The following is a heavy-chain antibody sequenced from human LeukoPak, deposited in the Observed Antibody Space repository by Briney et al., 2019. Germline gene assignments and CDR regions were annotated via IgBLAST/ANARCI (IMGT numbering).Heavy chain of an antibody. J-gene: IGHJ4*02. CDR3: ARKTYYDSSEIDY. CDR1: GGSISSSNW. V-gene: IGHV4-4*02. CDR2: IYHSGST. D-gene: IGHD3-22*01. Sequence: KASETLSLTCAVSGGSISSSNWWSWVRQPPGKGLEWIGEIYHSGSTNYNPSLKSRVTISVDKSKNQFSLKLSSVTAADTAVYYCARKTYYDSSEIDYRGQGTLVTVSS.